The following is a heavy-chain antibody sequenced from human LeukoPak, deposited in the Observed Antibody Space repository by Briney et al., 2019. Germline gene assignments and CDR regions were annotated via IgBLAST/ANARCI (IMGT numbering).Heavy chain of an antibody. CDR1: GFTFSSYS. J-gene: IGHJ5*02. Sequence: GGSLRLSCAASGFTFSSYSMNWVRQAPGKGLEWVSSISSSSSYIYYADSVKGRFTISRDNAKNSLYLQMNSLRAEDTAVYYCARDKHKNWFDPWGQGTLVTVSS. CDR2: ISSSSSYI. CDR3: ARDKHKNWFDP. V-gene: IGHV3-21*04.